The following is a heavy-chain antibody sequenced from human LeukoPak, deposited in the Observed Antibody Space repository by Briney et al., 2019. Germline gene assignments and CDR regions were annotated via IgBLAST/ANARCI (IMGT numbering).Heavy chain of an antibody. D-gene: IGHD1-14*01. Sequence: GGSLRLSCAASGFSFSDYDIHWVRLAPGKGLEWVTFIRYDGSNTYAESVKGRFTISRDNSKNTLYLHINSLRPEDTALYYCVKDNPLDYWGQGTLVIVSS. V-gene: IGHV3-30*02. J-gene: IGHJ4*02. CDR1: GFSFSDYD. CDR3: VKDNPLDY. CDR2: IRYDGSNT.